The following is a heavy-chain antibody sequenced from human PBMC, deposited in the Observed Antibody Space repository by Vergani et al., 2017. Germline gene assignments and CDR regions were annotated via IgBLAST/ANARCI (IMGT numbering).Heavy chain of an antibody. CDR3: ARAISRRWFDP. CDR2: IKHSGST. J-gene: IGHJ5*02. Sequence: QVQLQQWGAGLLKPSETLSLTCAVSGGSFSGYYWSWIRQPPGKGLEWIGEIKHSGSTNYNPSLKTRVTISVDTSKNQFSLKLSSVTAADTAVYYCARAISRRWFDPWGQGTLVTVSS. CDR1: GGSFSGYY. V-gene: IGHV4-34*01. D-gene: IGHD2-21*01.